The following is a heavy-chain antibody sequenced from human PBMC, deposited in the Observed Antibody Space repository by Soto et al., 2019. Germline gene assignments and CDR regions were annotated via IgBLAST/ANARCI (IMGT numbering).Heavy chain of an antibody. Sequence: GGSLRLSCAASGFTFDDYTMHWVRQAPGKGLEWVSLISWDGGSTYYADSVKGRFTISRDNSKNSLYLQMNSLRTEDTALYYCAKDIGLVAAAGYYYYGLAVWGQGTTVTVSS. CDR1: GFTFDDYT. V-gene: IGHV3-43*01. J-gene: IGHJ6*02. CDR2: ISWDGGST. CDR3: AKDIGLVAAAGYYYYGLAV. D-gene: IGHD6-13*01.